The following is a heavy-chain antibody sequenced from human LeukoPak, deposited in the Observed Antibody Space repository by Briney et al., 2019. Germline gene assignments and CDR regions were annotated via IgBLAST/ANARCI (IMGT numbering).Heavy chain of an antibody. CDR3: ARPFDYYGSGSYYTHFDY. CDR1: GYSFTRYW. Sequence: GESLKISCKGSGYSFTRYWIGWVRQMPGKGLEWMGIIYPGDSDTRYSPSFQGQVTISADKSISTAYLQWSSLKASDTAMYYCARPFDYYGSGSYYTHFDYWGQGTLVTVSS. CDR2: IYPGDSDT. D-gene: IGHD3-10*01. V-gene: IGHV5-51*01. J-gene: IGHJ4*02.